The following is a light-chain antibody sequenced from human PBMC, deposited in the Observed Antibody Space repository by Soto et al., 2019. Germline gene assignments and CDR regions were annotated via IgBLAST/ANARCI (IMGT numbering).Light chain of an antibody. V-gene: IGLV2-11*01. J-gene: IGLJ2*01. CDR1: ISNVGGYNY. CDR3: CSYGGTVV. Sequence: QSALTQPRSGSGAPGQSVTISCTGSISNVGGYNYVSWYQQHPDEAPQLIIYNVNKRPSGVPDRFSGSKSGNTASLTISGLQAEDEADYYCCSYGGTVVFGGGTKLTVL. CDR2: NVN.